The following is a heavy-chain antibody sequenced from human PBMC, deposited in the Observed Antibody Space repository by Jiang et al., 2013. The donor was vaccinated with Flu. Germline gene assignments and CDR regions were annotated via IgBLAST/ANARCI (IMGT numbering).Heavy chain of an antibody. Sequence: IGWVRQMPGKGLEWMGIIYPGDSDTRYSPSFQGQVTISADKSISTAYLQWSSLKASDTAMYYCASLAYCGGDCYSVVDYWGQGTLVTVSS. D-gene: IGHD2-21*02. CDR2: IYPGDSDT. V-gene: IGHV5-51*01. J-gene: IGHJ4*02. CDR3: ASLAYCGGDCYSVVDY.